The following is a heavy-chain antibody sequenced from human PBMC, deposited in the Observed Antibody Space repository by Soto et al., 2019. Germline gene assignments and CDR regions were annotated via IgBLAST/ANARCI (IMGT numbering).Heavy chain of an antibody. CDR1: GGSLSGYY. Sequence: QVQLHQWGAGLLKPSETLSLTCGVYGGSLSGYYWTWVRQPPGRGLEWIGESNHSGATKYNPSLKTRVNISLDMSKNQFSLKLNSVTAADTAAYYCARGRGGAREYFYYGMDVWGQGTTVTVSS. D-gene: IGHD1-26*01. CDR2: SNHSGAT. CDR3: ARGRGGAREYFYYGMDV. V-gene: IGHV4-34*01. J-gene: IGHJ6*02.